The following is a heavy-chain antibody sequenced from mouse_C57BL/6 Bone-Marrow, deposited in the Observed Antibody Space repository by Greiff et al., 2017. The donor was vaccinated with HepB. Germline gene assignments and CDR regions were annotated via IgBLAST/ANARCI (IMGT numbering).Heavy chain of an antibody. CDR2: IHPSDSDT. V-gene: IGHV1-74*01. CDR3: ANSVVATWDWYFDV. D-gene: IGHD1-1*01. Sequence: QVQLKQPGAELVKPGASVKVSCKASGYTFTSYWMHWVKQRPGQGLEWIGRIHPSDSDTNYNQKFKGKATLTVDKSSSTAYMQLSSLTSEDSAVYYCANSVVATWDWYFDVWGTGTTVTVSS. J-gene: IGHJ1*03. CDR1: GYTFTSYW.